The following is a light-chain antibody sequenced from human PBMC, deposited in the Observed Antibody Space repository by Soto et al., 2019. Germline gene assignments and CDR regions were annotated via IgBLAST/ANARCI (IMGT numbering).Light chain of an antibody. CDR3: QQRSNWPPSIT. J-gene: IGKJ5*01. Sequence: EIVLTQSPATLSLSPGERATLSCRASQSVTSYLAWYQQKPGQAPRLLIYDASSRATGVPARFSGSGSGTDLTLTISSLEPEDFAVYYCQQRSNWPPSITFGQGTRLEIK. CDR2: DAS. CDR1: QSVTSY. V-gene: IGKV3-11*01.